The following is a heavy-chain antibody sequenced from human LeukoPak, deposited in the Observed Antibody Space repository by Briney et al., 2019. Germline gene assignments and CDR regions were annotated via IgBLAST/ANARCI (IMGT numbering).Heavy chain of an antibody. J-gene: IGHJ4*02. CDR2: IYYSGST. CDR1: GDSISSYY. D-gene: IGHD3-16*01. V-gene: IGHV4-59*01. CDR3: ARVKGDYASDPFDY. Sequence: SETLSLTCSVSGDSISSYYWSWIRQLPGKGLEWIGYIYYSGSTNYNPSLKSRVTISVDTSKNQFSVKLSSVTAADTAVYYCARVKGDYASDPFDYWGQGALVTVSS.